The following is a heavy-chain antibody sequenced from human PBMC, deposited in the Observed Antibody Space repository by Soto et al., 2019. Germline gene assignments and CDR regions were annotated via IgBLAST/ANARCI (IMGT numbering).Heavy chain of an antibody. J-gene: IGHJ6*02. CDR3: ARPKLVRGDPYYYGMDV. CDR1: GDPLSGCC. D-gene: IGHD3-10*01. V-gene: IGHV4-34*01. CDR2: INHSGST. Sequence: PSETLSLTCTVSGDPLSGCCWSWIRQPPGKGLEWIGEINHSGSTNYNPSLKSRVTISVDTSKNQFSLKLSSVTAADTAVYYCARPKLVRGDPYYYGMDVWGQGTTVTVSS.